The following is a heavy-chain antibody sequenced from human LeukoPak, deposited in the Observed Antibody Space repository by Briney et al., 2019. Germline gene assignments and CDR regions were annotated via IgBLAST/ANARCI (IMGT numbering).Heavy chain of an antibody. CDR1: GFTFTTYA. V-gene: IGHV3-23*01. Sequence: GGSLRLSCAASGFTFTTYAMSWVRQAPGKGVEWVSTISGSGDSTYYADSVKGRFTISRDNSKNTLYLQMNSLRAEDTAVYYCAKEIYCIGDCLTDDPWGQGTLVTVSS. J-gene: IGHJ5*02. D-gene: IGHD2-21*02. CDR3: AKEIYCIGDCLTDDP. CDR2: ISGSGDST.